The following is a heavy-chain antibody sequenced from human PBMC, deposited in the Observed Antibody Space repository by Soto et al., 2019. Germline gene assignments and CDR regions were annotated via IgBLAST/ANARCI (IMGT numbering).Heavy chain of an antibody. CDR3: TRDPVDVAVAVGYY. V-gene: IGHV3-49*03. Sequence: PGGSLRLACTASGFTFGDYAMSWFRQAPGKGLEWVGFIRSKAYGGTTEYAASVKGRFTISRDDSKSIAYLQMNSLKTEDTAVYYCTRDPVDVAVAVGYYWGQGPLVTVSS. J-gene: IGHJ4*02. CDR1: GFTFGDYA. D-gene: IGHD6-19*01. CDR2: IRSKAYGGTT.